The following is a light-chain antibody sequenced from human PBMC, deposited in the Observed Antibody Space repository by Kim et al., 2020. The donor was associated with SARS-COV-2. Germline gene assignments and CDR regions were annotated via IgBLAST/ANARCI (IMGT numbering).Light chain of an antibody. CDR3: AAWDDSLNGVV. Sequence: GHRVNTSCSGSSSNIGSNTVNWYQQLPGTAPKLLIYSNNQRPSGVPDRFSGSKSGTSASLAISGLQSEDEADYYCAAWDDSLNGVVFGGGTKLTVL. CDR1: SSNIGSNT. V-gene: IGLV1-44*01. J-gene: IGLJ2*01. CDR2: SNN.